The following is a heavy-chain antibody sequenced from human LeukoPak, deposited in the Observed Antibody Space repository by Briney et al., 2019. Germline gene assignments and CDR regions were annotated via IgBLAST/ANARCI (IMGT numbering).Heavy chain of an antibody. CDR3: ARDTPLRDYSSCFHY. J-gene: IGHJ4*02. V-gene: IGHV1-2*02. Sequence: ASVKVSCKASGYTFTGYFMHWVRQAPGQGLEWMGWINPNTGGTNYAQKFQGRVTMTRDTSISTAYMELSRLKSDDAAVYYCARDTPLRDYSSCFHYWGQGTLVTVSS. CDR1: GYTFTGYF. D-gene: IGHD6-13*01. CDR2: INPNTGGT.